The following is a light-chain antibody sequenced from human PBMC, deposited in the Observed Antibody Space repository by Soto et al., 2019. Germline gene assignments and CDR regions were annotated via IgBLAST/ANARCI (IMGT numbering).Light chain of an antibody. CDR3: QQYDSYSWA. CDR1: QSISRW. Sequence: DVQMTQSPSTLSASVGDRVTITCRASQSISRWLAWFQQKPGKAPKLLIYKASNLEDGVPTRFSGSASGTEFILTLSSLLPYDIATYPCQQYDSYSWAFGQGTEL. J-gene: IGKJ2*01. V-gene: IGKV1-5*03. CDR2: KAS.